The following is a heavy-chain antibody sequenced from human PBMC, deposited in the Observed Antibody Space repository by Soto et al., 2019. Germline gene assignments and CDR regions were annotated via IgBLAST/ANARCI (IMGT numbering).Heavy chain of an antibody. Sequence: QVQLVQSGAEVKKPGASVKVSCKASGYTFTSYGISWVRQAPGQGFEWMGWISTYNGITAYAQKLQGRVTMTTDTSTSTAYMELRSLRSDDTAVYYCATDWYCSGGSCYDTFPYWGQGTLVTVSS. D-gene: IGHD2-15*01. V-gene: IGHV1-18*01. CDR3: ATDWYCSGGSCYDTFPY. J-gene: IGHJ4*02. CDR2: ISTYNGIT. CDR1: GYTFTSYG.